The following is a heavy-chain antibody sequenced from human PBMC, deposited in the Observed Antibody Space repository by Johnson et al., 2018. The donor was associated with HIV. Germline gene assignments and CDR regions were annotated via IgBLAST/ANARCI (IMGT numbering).Heavy chain of an antibody. CDR2: INWNGGST. CDR1: GFTFHDYG. D-gene: IGHD2-15*01. CDR3: ACELVVGLAASKGDAFDF. J-gene: IGHJ3*01. V-gene: IGHV3-20*04. Sequence: VQLVESGGGVVRPGGSLRLSCAASGFTFHDYGMSWVRQAPGKGLEWVSGINWNGGSTGYADSVKGRFTITRDNAKNSLYLQMNSLRAEDTALYYCACELVVGLAASKGDAFDFWGQGTMVTVSS.